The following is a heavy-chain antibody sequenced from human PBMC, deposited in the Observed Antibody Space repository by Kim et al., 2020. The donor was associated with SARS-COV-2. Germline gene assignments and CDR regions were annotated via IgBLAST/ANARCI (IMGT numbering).Heavy chain of an antibody. CDR2: INHSGST. Sequence: SETLSLTCAVYGGSFSGYYWSWIRQPPGKGLECIGEINHSGSTNYNPSLKSRVTISVDTSKNQFSLQLSSVTAADTAVYYCARVFDYWGQGTLVTVSS. J-gene: IGHJ4*02. V-gene: IGHV4-34*01. CDR1: GGSFSGYY. CDR3: ARVFDY.